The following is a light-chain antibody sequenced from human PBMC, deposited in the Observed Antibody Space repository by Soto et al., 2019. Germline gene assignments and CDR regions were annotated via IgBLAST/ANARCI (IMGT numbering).Light chain of an antibody. Sequence: QSVLTQPPSASGTPGQRVTISCSGRSSGIGSNTVNWYQQLPGMAPNLLIYSNNQRPSGVPYRCSGSKSGTSASLAISGLQSEDEADYYCAVWDDSLRGAVFGGGTQLTVL. CDR1: SSGIGSNT. CDR2: SNN. CDR3: AVWDDSLRGAV. V-gene: IGLV1-44*01. J-gene: IGLJ7*01.